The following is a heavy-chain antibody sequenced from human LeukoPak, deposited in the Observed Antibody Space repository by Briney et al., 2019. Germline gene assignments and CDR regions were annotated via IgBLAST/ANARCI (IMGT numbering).Heavy chain of an antibody. CDR3: AREQLVGGYYYYYMDV. J-gene: IGHJ6*03. CDR2: ISSSSSYI. Sequence: GGSLRLSCAASGFTFSSYSMNWVCQAPGKGLEWVSSISSSSSYIYYADSVKGRFTISRDNAKNSLYLQMNSLRAEDTAVYYCAREQLVGGYYYYYMDVWGKGTTVTVSS. V-gene: IGHV3-21*01. D-gene: IGHD6-6*01. CDR1: GFTFSSYS.